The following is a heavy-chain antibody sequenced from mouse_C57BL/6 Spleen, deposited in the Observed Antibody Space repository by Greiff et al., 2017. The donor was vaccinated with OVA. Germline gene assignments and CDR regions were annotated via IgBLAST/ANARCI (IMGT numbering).Heavy chain of an antibody. J-gene: IGHJ4*01. CDR1: GYTFTSYG. V-gene: IGHV1-81*01. Sequence: VKLMESGAELARPGASVKLSCKASGYTFTSYGISWVKQRTGQGLEWIGEIYPRSGNTYYNEKFKGKATLTADKSSSTAYMGLRSLTSEDSAVYFFARGSITTVVATGAMDYWGQGTSVTVSS. CDR3: ARGSITTVVATGAMDY. D-gene: IGHD1-1*01. CDR2: IYPRSGNT.